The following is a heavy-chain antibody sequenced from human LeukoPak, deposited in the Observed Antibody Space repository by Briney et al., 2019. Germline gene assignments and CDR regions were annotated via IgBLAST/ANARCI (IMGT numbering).Heavy chain of an antibody. D-gene: IGHD6-19*01. CDR1: SGSFSDYS. CDR2: IDHLGNTKYNPSLA. V-gene: IGHV4-34*01. CDR3: AKVGQWPD. Sequence: SETLTLTCAVSSGSFSDYSWAWIRQPPGKGLEWIADIDHLGNTKYNPSLAKYNPSLKSRVTVAVDTSKRQFSLKMNSVTAAASAIYYCAKVGQWPDWSRGTLVTVSS. J-gene: IGHJ4*02.